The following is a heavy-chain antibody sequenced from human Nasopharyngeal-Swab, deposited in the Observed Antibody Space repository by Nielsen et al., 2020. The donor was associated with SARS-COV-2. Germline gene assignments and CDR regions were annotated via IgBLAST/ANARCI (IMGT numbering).Heavy chain of an antibody. D-gene: IGHD6-19*01. J-gene: IGHJ6*02. CDR1: GYIFTNYW. CDR3: ARHRWDHSSGWYYYYGMDV. CDR2: IYPGDSDI. V-gene: IGHV5-51*01. Sequence: GESLKISCKGSGYIFTNYWIAWVRQMPGRGLEWMGIIYPGDSDIRYSPSFQGHVTISADKSIKTAYLQWSSLKASDTAMYYCARHRWDHSSGWYYYYGMDVWGQGTTVTVSS.